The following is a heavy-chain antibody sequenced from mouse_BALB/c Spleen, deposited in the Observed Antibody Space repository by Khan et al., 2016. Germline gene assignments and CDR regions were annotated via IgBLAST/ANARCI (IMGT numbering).Heavy chain of an antibody. CDR2: INTYTGEP. J-gene: IGHJ2*01. CDR1: GYTFTNYG. D-gene: IGHD2-4*01. V-gene: IGHV9-3-1*01. CDR3: ARGIYYNYDSYFDY. Sequence: QIQLVQSGPELRKPGEAVKISCKASGYTFTNYGMTWVKQAPGKGLKWMGWINTYTGEPTCADDFKGRFAFSLETSASTAYLQISSLKNEDTATYFWARGIYYNYDSYFDYWGQGTTLTVSS.